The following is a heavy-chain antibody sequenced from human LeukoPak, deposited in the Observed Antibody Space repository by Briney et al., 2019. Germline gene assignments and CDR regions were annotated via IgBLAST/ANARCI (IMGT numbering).Heavy chain of an antibody. CDR2: ISSSGSTI. V-gene: IGHV3-11*04. Sequence: GGSLRLSCAASGFTFSDYYMSWIRQAPGKGLEWVSYISSSGSTIYYADSVKGRFTISRDNAKNSLYLQMNSLRAEDTAVYYCARELDNVDTAMVYWGQGTLVTVSS. D-gene: IGHD5-18*01. CDR1: GFTFSDYY. J-gene: IGHJ4*02. CDR3: ARELDNVDTAMVY.